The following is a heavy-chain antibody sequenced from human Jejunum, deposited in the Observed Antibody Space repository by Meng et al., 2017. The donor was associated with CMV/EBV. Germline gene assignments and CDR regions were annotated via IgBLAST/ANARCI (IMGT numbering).Heavy chain of an antibody. CDR2: IHYTGGT. D-gene: IGHD3-10*01. CDR3: VRDRGDGSGSYYDY. V-gene: IGHV4-39*07. J-gene: IGHJ4*02. Sequence: SFPNRIYYWRSIRQSPRKGLDWVASIHYTGGTYYHPSLTSRVTISLDTSKSQFSLELTSVTAADTATYYCVRDRGDGSGSYYDYWGPGTVVTVSS. CDR1: SFPNRIYY.